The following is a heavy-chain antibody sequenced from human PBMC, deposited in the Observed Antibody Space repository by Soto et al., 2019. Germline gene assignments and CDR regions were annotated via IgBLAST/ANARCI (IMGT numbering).Heavy chain of an antibody. CDR1: GFPFSSYW. V-gene: IGHV3-74*01. Sequence: GGSLRLSCAASGFPFSSYWMHWVRQAPGKGLVWVSRINSDGSSTSYADSVKGRFTISRDNAKNTLYLQMNSLRAEDTAVYYCARPRPTYYMDVWGKGTTVTVSS. CDR2: INSDGSST. J-gene: IGHJ6*03. CDR3: ARPRPTYYMDV.